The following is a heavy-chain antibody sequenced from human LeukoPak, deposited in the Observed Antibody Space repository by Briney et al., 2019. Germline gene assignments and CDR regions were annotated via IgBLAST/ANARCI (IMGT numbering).Heavy chain of an antibody. D-gene: IGHD6-13*01. V-gene: IGHV3-23*01. CDR1: GFTFSSYA. CDR2: ISGSGGST. CDR3: AKDSWEQQRGYFDY. J-gene: IGHJ4*02. Sequence: GESLRLSCAASGFTFSSYAMSWVRQAPGKGLEWVSAISGSGGSTYYADSVKGRFTISRDNSKNTLYLQMNSLRAEDTAVYYCAKDSWEQQRGYFDYWGQGTLVTVSS.